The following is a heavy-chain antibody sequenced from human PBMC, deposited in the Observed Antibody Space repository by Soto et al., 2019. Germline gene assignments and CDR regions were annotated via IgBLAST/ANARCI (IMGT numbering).Heavy chain of an antibody. CDR2: IIPIFGTA. CDR1: GGTFSSYA. CDR3: ARAMVDYYYYGMDV. D-gene: IGHD3-10*01. J-gene: IGHJ6*02. V-gene: IGHV1-69*06. Sequence: ASVKVSCKASGGTFSSYAISWVRQAPGQGLEWMGGIIPIFGTANYAQKFQGRVTITADKSTSTAYMELSSLRSEDTAVYYCARAMVDYYYYGMDVWGQGTTVTVSS.